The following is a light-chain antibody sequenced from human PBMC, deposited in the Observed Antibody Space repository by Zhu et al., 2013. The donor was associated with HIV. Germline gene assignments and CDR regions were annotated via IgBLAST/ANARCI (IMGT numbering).Light chain of an antibody. Sequence: IQMTQSPSSLSASVGDRVNITCLASQSVSIWLAWYQQKPGKAPKLLVYKTSTLESGVPSRFSASGSGIEFTLTISSLQPDDFATYYCQQLNSYPRLTFGGGTKVEIK. V-gene: IGKV1-5*03. J-gene: IGKJ4*01. CDR3: QQLNSYPRLT. CDR1: QSVSIW. CDR2: KTS.